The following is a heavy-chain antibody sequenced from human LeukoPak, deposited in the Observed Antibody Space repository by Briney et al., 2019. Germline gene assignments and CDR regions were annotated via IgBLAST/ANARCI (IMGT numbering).Heavy chain of an antibody. CDR2: ISGSGGST. Sequence: GRSLRLSCAASGFTFSSYAMSWVRQAPGKGLEWVSAISGSGGSTYYADSVKGRFTISRDNSKNTLYLQMNSLRAEDTAVYYCANLRIQLWLSTIGWGQGTLVTVSS. J-gene: IGHJ4*02. D-gene: IGHD5-18*01. V-gene: IGHV3-23*01. CDR1: GFTFSSYA. CDR3: ANLRIQLWLSTIG.